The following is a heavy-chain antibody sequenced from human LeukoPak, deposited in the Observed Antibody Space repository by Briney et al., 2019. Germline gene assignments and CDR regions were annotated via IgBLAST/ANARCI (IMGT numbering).Heavy chain of an antibody. Sequence: GSVKVSCKASGYTFTSYGISWVRQAPGQGLEWMGWISAYNGNTNYAQKLQGRVTMTTDTSTSTAYMELRSLRSDDTAVYYCARDWDGSGSYYTKIDIWGQGTMVTVSS. V-gene: IGHV1-18*01. CDR1: GYTFTSYG. D-gene: IGHD3-10*01. CDR3: ARDWDGSGSYYTKIDI. CDR2: ISAYNGNT. J-gene: IGHJ3*02.